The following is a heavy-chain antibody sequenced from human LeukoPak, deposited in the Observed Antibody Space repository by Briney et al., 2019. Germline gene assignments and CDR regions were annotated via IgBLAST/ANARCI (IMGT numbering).Heavy chain of an antibody. J-gene: IGHJ4*02. Sequence: GGSLRLSCAASGFTFDDYAMHWVRQAPGKGLEWVSLISGSGGSTYYADSVKGRFTISRDNSKNTLYLQMNSLRAEDTAVYYCAKDRLTWVPDYWGQGTLVTVSS. V-gene: IGHV3-23*01. CDR1: GFTFDDYA. D-gene: IGHD1-1*01. CDR2: ISGSGGST. CDR3: AKDRLTWVPDY.